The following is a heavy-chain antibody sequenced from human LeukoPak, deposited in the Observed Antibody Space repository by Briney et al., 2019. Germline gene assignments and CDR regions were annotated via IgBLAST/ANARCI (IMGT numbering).Heavy chain of an antibody. CDR2: ISSTGGTT. CDR1: GITFSSYG. Sequence: QPGGSLRLSCAASGITFSSYGMSWVRQAPGKGLEWVSSISSTGGTTYYADSVKGRFTISRDNSKNTLYLQMNSLRAEDTAVYYCARVGDYGSGFDFWGQGTLVTVSS. D-gene: IGHD3-10*01. CDR3: ARVGDYGSGFDF. J-gene: IGHJ4*02. V-gene: IGHV3-23*01.